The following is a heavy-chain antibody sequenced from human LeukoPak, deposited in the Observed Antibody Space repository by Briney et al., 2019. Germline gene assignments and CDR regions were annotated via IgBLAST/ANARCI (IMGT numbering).Heavy chain of an antibody. J-gene: IGHJ6*02. CDR1: GFTFSSYA. V-gene: IGHV3-30-3*01. CDR3: ARAGGSCSSTSCYNVYYYYYGMDV. CDR2: ISYDGSNK. Sequence: GGSLRLSCAASGFTFSSYAMHWVRQAPGKGLEWVAVISYDGSNKYYADSVKGRFTISRDNSKNTLYLQMNSLRAEDTAVYYCARAGGSCSSTSCYNVYYYYYGMDVWGQGTTVTASS. D-gene: IGHD2-2*02.